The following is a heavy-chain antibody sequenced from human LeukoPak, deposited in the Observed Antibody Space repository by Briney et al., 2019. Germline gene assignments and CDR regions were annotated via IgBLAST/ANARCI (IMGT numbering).Heavy chain of an antibody. V-gene: IGHV3-48*02. J-gene: IGHJ4*02. Sequence: GGSLRLSCAASGFTFSTYSMNWVRQAPGKGLEWVSYISSGSSSIDYADSVKGRFTISRDNAKNSLYLQVNSLRDEDTAVYYCARDRDFAFDYWGQGTLVTVSS. CDR1: GFTFSTYS. CDR2: ISSGSSSI. CDR3: ARDRDFAFDY.